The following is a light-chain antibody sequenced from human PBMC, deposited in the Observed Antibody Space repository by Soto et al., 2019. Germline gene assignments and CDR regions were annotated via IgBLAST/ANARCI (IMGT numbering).Light chain of an antibody. J-gene: IGLJ2*01. CDR3: QTWDTGARVV. CDR2: LSSDGSH. CDR1: SGHSSYA. V-gene: IGLV4-69*01. Sequence: QPVLTQSPSASAPLGASVKLTCTLSSGHSSYAIAWHQQQPEKGPRYLMKLSSDGSHSKGDGIPDRFSGSSSGAERYLTISSLQSEDEADYYCQTWDTGARVVFGGGTKVTVL.